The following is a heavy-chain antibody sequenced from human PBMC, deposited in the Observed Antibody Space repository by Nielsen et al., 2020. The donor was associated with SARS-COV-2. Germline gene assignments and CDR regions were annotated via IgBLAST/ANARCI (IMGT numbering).Heavy chain of an antibody. CDR1: GGSISSYY. CDR2: IYHSGST. Sequence: SETLSLTCTVSGGSISSYYWSWIRQPPGKGLEWIGYIYHSGSTNYNPSLKSRVTISVDTSKNQFSLKLSSVTAADTAVYYCARDSMVRGVMDYWGQGTLVTVSS. CDR3: ARDSMVRGVMDY. J-gene: IGHJ4*02. D-gene: IGHD3-10*01. V-gene: IGHV4-59*01.